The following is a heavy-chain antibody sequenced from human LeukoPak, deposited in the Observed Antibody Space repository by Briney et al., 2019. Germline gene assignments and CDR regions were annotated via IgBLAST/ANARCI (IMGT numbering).Heavy chain of an antibody. Sequence: PSQTLSLTCAVSGGSISSGDHSWSWIRQPPGKGLEWIGYIYDSGSTYYNPSLKSRVTISVDTSKNQFSLKLSSVTAADTAVYYCARVTGMGYAFDYWGQGTLVTVSS. V-gene: IGHV4-30-4*07. CDR3: ARVTGMGYAFDY. D-gene: IGHD3-10*01. J-gene: IGHJ4*02. CDR2: IYDSGST. CDR1: GGSISSGDHS.